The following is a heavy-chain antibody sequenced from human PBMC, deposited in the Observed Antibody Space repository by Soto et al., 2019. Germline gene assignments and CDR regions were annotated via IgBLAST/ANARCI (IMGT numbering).Heavy chain of an antibody. CDR1: GFTVSSNY. Sequence: GGSLRLSCAASGFTVSSNYMSWVRQAPGKGLEWVSVIYSGGSTYYADSVKGRFTISRDNAKNSLYLQMNSLRAEDTAVYYCAKIPGRYDSSDTPFPWGQGTLVTVSS. J-gene: IGHJ5*02. D-gene: IGHD3-22*01. CDR3: AKIPGRYDSSDTPFP. V-gene: IGHV3-53*01. CDR2: IYSGGST.